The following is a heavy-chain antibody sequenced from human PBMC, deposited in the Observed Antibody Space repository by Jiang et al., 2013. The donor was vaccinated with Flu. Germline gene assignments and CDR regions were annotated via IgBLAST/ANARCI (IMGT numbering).Heavy chain of an antibody. Sequence: GLVKPSETLSLTCTVSGGSISSYYWSWIRQPPGKGLEWIGYIYYSGSTNYNPSLKSRVTISVDTSKNQFSLKLSSVTAADTAVYYCARVGAAAHWFDPWGQGTLVTVSS. CDR1: GGSISSYY. CDR3: ARVGAAAHWFDP. D-gene: IGHD6-13*01. J-gene: IGHJ5*02. CDR2: IYYSGST. V-gene: IGHV4-59*01.